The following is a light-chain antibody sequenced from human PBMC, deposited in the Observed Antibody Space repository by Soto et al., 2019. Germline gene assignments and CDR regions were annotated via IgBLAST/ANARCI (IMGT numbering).Light chain of an antibody. V-gene: IGLV2-11*01. CDR3: CSYAGSVYV. Sequence: HSVLTQPRSVSGSPGQSVTISCTGTSSDVGGYNYVSWYQQHPGKAPKLMIYDVSKRPSGVPDRFSGSRSGNTASLTISGLQAEDEADYYCCSYAGSVYVFGTGTKVT. CDR2: DVS. J-gene: IGLJ1*01. CDR1: SSDVGGYNY.